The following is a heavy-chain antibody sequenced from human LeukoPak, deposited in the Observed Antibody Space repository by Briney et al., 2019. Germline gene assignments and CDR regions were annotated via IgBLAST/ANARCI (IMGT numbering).Heavy chain of an antibody. J-gene: IGHJ4*02. CDR2: ISGSGGST. CDR3: ATYYDFWSGSIPTRPPFDY. CDR1: GFTFSSYA. D-gene: IGHD3-3*01. V-gene: IGHV3-23*01. Sequence: GVSLRLSCAASGFTFSSYAMSWVRQAPGKGLEWVSAISGSGGSTYYADSVKGRFTISRDNSKNTLYLQMNSLRAEDTAVYYCATYYDFWSGSIPTRPPFDYWGQGTLVTVSS.